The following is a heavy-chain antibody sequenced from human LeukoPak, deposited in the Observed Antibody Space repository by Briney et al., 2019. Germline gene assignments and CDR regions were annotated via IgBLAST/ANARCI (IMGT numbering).Heavy chain of an antibody. V-gene: IGHV3-23*01. CDR1: EVTFSTYP. J-gene: IGHJ6*02. D-gene: IGHD5-24*01. Sequence: GGSLRLSCATSEVTFSTYPMSWVRQAPGKGPEWVSDLSGSGGATFYADFGKGRFPLSRDNSMNTLYLQINRLRAENTAGYYCATRGRDGYNANYYGMDVWGQGTTVTVPS. CDR3: ATRGRDGYNANYYGMDV. CDR2: LSGSGGAT.